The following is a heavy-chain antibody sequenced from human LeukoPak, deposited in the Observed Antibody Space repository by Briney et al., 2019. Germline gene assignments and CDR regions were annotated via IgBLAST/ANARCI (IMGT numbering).Heavy chain of an antibody. J-gene: IGHJ6*03. D-gene: IGHD2-2*01. CDR2: IKQDGSEK. CDR3: ARSRRDLLYCSSTSCYSHYMDV. CDR1: GFTFSSYE. Sequence: GGSLRLSCAASGFTFSSYEMNWVRQAPGKGLEWVANIKQDGSEKYYVDSVKGRFTISRDNAKNSLYLQMNSLRAEDTAVYYCARSRRDLLYCSSTSCYSHYMDVWGKGTTVTISS. V-gene: IGHV3-7*01.